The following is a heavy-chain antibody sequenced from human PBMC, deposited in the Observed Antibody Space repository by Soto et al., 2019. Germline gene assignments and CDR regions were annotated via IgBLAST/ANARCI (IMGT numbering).Heavy chain of an antibody. CDR2: ISPMFGAA. Sequence: QVQLVQSGAEMTKPGSSVKVSCQSSGGTFNTYAMNWVRQAPGQGPELMGDISPMFGAANYAPKFQGRVTITADESTGTSYMPLSSLTSEDTALYFCAREVQVHTPAFVYWGQGTLVTVSS. D-gene: IGHD3-10*01. J-gene: IGHJ4*02. V-gene: IGHV1-69*19. CDR3: AREVQVHTPAFVY. CDR1: GGTFNTYA.